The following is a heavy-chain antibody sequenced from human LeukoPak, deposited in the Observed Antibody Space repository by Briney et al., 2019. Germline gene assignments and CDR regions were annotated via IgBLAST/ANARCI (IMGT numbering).Heavy chain of an antibody. CDR2: INPNSGGT. CDR1: GGTFSSYA. D-gene: IGHD3-9*01. J-gene: IGHJ4*02. Sequence: GASVKVSCKASGGTFSSYAISWVRQAPGQGLEWMGWINPNSGGTNYAQKFQGRVTMTRDTSISTAYMELSRLRSDDTAVYYCARDSDYDILTGYPSETDYWGQGTLVTVSS. V-gene: IGHV1-2*02. CDR3: ARDSDYDILTGYPSETDY.